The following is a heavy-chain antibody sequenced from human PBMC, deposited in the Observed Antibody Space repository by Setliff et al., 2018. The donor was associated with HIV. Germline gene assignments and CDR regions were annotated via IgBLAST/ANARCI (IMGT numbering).Heavy chain of an antibody. D-gene: IGHD6-13*01. CDR3: AREDGSSWSYDRFYYNCLDP. Sequence: PSETLSLTCSVSGPSLSTGHHWGWIRQTPEKGLEWIGSSSDSGYTHYNPSLKSRVTISVDTSRKQFSLKLTSVTAADTAVYYCAREDGSSWSYDRFYYNCLDPWGQGTRVTVSS. CDR1: GPSLSTGHH. J-gene: IGHJ5*02. V-gene: IGHV4-38-2*02. CDR2: SSDSGYT.